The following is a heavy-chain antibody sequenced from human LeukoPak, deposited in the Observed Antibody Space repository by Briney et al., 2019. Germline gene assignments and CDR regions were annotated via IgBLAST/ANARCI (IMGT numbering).Heavy chain of an antibody. Sequence: GGSLRLSCAASGFTVSSNYMSWVRQAPGKGLECVSVMYNRGSPYYADSVKGRFTISRDNSKNTLYLQMNSLRDEDTAVYYCAKGFFGSGSFPHNFDYWGQGTLVTVSS. CDR1: GFTVSSNY. CDR3: AKGFFGSGSFPHNFDY. CDR2: MYNRGSP. V-gene: IGHV3-53*01. D-gene: IGHD3-10*01. J-gene: IGHJ4*02.